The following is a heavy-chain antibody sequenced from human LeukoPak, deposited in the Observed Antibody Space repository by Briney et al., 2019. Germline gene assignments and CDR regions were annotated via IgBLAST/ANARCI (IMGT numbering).Heavy chain of an antibody. CDR3: ARAYCGGDCYSYFDY. V-gene: IGHV1-69*05. J-gene: IGHJ4*02. CDR1: GGTFSSYA. D-gene: IGHD2-21*02. CDR2: IIPIFGTA. Sequence: SVKVSCKASGGTFSSYAISWVRQAPGQGLEWMGRIIPIFGTANYAQKFQGRVTITTDESTSTAYMELSSLRFEDTAVYYCARAYCGGDCYSYFDYWGQGTLVTVSS.